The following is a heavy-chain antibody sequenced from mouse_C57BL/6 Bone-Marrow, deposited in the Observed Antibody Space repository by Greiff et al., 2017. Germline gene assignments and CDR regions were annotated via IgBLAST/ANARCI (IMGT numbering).Heavy chain of an antibody. Sequence: QVQLQQPGAELVKPGASVKLSCKASGYTFTSYWMHWVKQRPGQGLEWIGMIPPNSGSTNYNEKFKSKATLTVDNSSSTAYMQLSSLTSEDSAVYYCARKRNEDHYFDYWGQGTTLTVSA. CDR2: IPPNSGST. CDR1: GYTFTSYW. J-gene: IGHJ2*01. CDR3: ARKRNEDHYFDY. V-gene: IGHV1-64*01.